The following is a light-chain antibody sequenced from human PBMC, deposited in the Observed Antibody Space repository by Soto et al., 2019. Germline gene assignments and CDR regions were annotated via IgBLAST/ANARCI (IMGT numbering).Light chain of an antibody. J-gene: IGLJ1*01. V-gene: IGLV1-40*01. Sequence: QSVLTQPPSVSGAPGQRVTMSCTGSSSNIGAGYDVHWYQQLPGTAPKLLIYGNSNRLSGVPERFSGSKSGTSASLAITGLQAEDEAAYYCQSYDSSLRVFGTWTKLTVL. CDR2: GNS. CDR3: QSYDSSLRV. CDR1: SSNIGAGYD.